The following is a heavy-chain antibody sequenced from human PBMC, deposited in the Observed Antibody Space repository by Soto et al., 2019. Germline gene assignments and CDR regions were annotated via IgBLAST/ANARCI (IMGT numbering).Heavy chain of an antibody. CDR2: ISGSGGST. D-gene: IGHD1-7*01. CDR1: GFTFSSYA. CDR3: AKGPRTTNYYYYGMDV. J-gene: IGHJ6*02. Sequence: EVQLLESGGGLVQPGGSLRLSCAASGFTFSSYAMSWVRQAPGKGLEWVSAISGSGGSTYYADSVKGRFTISRDNSKNTLYLQMNSLRAEDTAVYYCAKGPRTTNYYYYGMDVWGQGTTVTVSS. V-gene: IGHV3-23*01.